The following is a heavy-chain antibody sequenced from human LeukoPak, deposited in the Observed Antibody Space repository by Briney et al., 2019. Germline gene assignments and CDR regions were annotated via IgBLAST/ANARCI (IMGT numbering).Heavy chain of an antibody. CDR2: IYYSGST. J-gene: IGHJ5*02. Sequence: SETLSLTCTVSGGSISSSIYYWGWIRQPPGKGLEWIGSIYYSGSTYYNPSLKSRVTISVDTSKNQFSLKLSSVTAADTAVYYCARDPIYSSGWYRTQRSCWFDPWGQGTLVTVSS. D-gene: IGHD6-19*01. CDR1: GGSISSSIYY. V-gene: IGHV4-39*02. CDR3: ARDPIYSSGWYRTQRSCWFDP.